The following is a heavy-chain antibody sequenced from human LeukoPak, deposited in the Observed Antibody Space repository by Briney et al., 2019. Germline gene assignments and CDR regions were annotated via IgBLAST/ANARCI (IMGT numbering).Heavy chain of an antibody. Sequence: ASVKVSCKASGYTFTGFFMHWVRQAPGQGLEWMAWINPNSGGTDYAHKFQGRVTLTWDTSISTAYMELSRLTYADTAVYYCARELAVAGTGPADYWGQGTLVTVSS. D-gene: IGHD6-19*01. CDR2: INPNSGGT. J-gene: IGHJ4*02. CDR1: GYTFTGFF. CDR3: ARELAVAGTGPADY. V-gene: IGHV1-2*02.